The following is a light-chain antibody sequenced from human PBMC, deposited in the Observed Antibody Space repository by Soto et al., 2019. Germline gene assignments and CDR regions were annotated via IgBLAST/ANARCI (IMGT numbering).Light chain of an antibody. Sequence: QSVLTQPASVSGSPGQSITISCTGTSSDVSGYNYVSWYQQHPGKAPKLMIYDVSNRPSGVSNRFSGSKSGNTASLTISGLQAEDEADYYCSSYTSSSTHYVFGTGTKVTVL. J-gene: IGLJ1*01. CDR3: SSYTSSSTHYV. CDR1: SSDVSGYNY. V-gene: IGLV2-14*01. CDR2: DVS.